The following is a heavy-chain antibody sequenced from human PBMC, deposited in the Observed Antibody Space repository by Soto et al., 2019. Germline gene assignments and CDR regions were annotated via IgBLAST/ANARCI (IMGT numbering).Heavy chain of an antibody. D-gene: IGHD6-13*01. Sequence: SETLSLTCTVSGGSISSYYWSWIRQPPGKGLEWIGYIYYSGSTNYNPSLKSRVTISVDTSKNQFSLKLSSVTAADTAVYYCARHNQQLVRFYYYGMDVWGQGTTVTVSS. CDR3: ARHNQQLVRFYYYGMDV. CDR1: GGSISSYY. J-gene: IGHJ6*02. CDR2: IYYSGST. V-gene: IGHV4-59*08.